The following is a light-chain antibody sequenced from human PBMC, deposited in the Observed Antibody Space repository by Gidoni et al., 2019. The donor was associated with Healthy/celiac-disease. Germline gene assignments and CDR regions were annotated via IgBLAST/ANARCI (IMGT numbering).Light chain of an antibody. CDR2: DAS. CDR1: QSVSSY. Sequence: EIVLTQSPATLSLSPGERATLSCRGSQSVSSYLAWYQQKPGQATRLLIYDASNRATGLPPRFSGSGSGTDFTLTISSLEPEDFAVYYCQQRSNWPPYTFGGGTKVEIK. J-gene: IGKJ4*01. CDR3: QQRSNWPPYT. V-gene: IGKV3-11*01.